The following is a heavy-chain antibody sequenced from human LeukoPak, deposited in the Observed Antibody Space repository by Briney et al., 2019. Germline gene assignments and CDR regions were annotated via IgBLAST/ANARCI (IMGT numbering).Heavy chain of an antibody. Sequence: GGSPRLSCAASGFTFSSYWMNWVRQAPGKGLVWVSRIASDGSSTTYADSVKGRFSISRDNAKNTLYLQMNSLRVEDTAVYYCARGRPHGNDYWGQGTLVTVSS. CDR1: GFTFSSYW. CDR3: ARGRPHGNDY. CDR2: IASDGSST. J-gene: IGHJ4*02. D-gene: IGHD4-23*01. V-gene: IGHV3-74*01.